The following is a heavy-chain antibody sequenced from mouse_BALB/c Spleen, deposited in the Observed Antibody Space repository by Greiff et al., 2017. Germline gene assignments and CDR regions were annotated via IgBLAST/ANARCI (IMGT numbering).Heavy chain of an antibody. J-gene: IGHJ4*01. CDR1: GFAFSSYD. Sequence: EVHLVESGGGLVKPGGSLKLSCAASGFAFSSYDMSWVRQTPEKRLEWVAYISSGGGSTYYPDTVKGRFTISRDNAKNTLYLQMSSLKSEDTAMYYCARHAYYGNYVDYAMDYWGQGTSVTVSS. V-gene: IGHV5-12-1*01. CDR2: ISSGGGST. D-gene: IGHD2-10*01. CDR3: ARHAYYGNYVDYAMDY.